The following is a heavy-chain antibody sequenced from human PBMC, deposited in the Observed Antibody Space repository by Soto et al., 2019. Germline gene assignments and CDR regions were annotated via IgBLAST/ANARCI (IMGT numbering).Heavy chain of an antibody. V-gene: IGHV4-31*03. CDR1: GGSISSGGYY. J-gene: IGHJ4*02. Sequence: QVQLQESGPGLVKPSQTLSLTCTVSGGSISSGGYYWSWIRQHPGKGLEWIGSIYYSGSTYYNPSLKSRVTRSVCTSKSQVCLKLSSVTAADTSVDYCAGGVLHWGRGTLVPVSS. D-gene: IGHD3-16*01. CDR2: IYYSGST. CDR3: AGGVLH.